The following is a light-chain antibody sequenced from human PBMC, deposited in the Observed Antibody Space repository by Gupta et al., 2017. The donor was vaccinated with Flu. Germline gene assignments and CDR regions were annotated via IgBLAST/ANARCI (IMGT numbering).Light chain of an antibody. CDR2: GAS. Sequence: GTLSLSPGDSSTPSCSARQSNNNNFVTWYQQKPGQAPRLLIYGASNRATGIPDRFSGSGSGTDFTLKIRRLEAEDVAVYYCKQHVITLYTFGQGTKVEIK. J-gene: IGKJ1*01. CDR1: QSNNNNF. CDR3: KQHVITLYT. V-gene: IGKV3-20*01.